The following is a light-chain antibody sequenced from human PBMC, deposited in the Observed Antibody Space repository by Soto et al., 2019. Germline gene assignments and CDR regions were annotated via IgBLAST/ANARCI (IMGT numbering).Light chain of an antibody. CDR2: LGS. CDR3: MQALQTPST. CDR1: QSLLHSNGYNY. V-gene: IGKV2-28*01. Sequence: DIVMTQSPLSLPVTPGEPASISCRSSQSLLHSNGYNYLHWYLQKPGQSPQLLIYLGSNRASGVPDRFSGSGSGTDFTLKISRVEAEDVGVYYCMQALQTPSTFGQGTKV. J-gene: IGKJ1*01.